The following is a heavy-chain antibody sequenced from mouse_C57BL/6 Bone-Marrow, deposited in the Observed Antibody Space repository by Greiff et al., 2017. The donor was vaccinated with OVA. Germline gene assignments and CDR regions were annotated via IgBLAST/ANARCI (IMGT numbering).Heavy chain of an antibody. J-gene: IGHJ4*01. CDR3: ARANFAGAMDY. Sequence: VQLQQPGAELVKPGASVKLSCKASGYTFTSYWMHWVKQRPGQGLEWIGMIHPNSGSTNYNEKFKSKATLTVDKSSSTAYMQLSSLTSEDSAVYYCARANFAGAMDYWGQGTSVTVSS. D-gene: IGHD4-1*02. V-gene: IGHV1-64*01. CDR1: GYTFTSYW. CDR2: IHPNSGST.